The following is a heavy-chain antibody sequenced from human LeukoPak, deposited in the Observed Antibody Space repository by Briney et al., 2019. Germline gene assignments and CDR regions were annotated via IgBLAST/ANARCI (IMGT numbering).Heavy chain of an antibody. CDR1: GFTFSSYA. Sequence: GGSLRLSCAASGFTFSSYAMSWVRQAPGKGLEWVSAISGSGGSTYYADSVKGRFTISRDNSKNTLYLQMNSLRAEDTAVYYCAREYCSSTSCYIVDYWGQGTLVTVSS. CDR3: AREYCSSTSCYIVDY. J-gene: IGHJ4*02. D-gene: IGHD2-2*02. CDR2: ISGSGGST. V-gene: IGHV3-23*01.